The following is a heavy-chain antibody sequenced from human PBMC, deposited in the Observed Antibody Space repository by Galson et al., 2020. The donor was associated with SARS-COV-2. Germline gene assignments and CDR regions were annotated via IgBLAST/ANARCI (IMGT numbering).Heavy chain of an antibody. Sequence: GGSLRLSCAASGFTFSSYAMSWVRQAPGKGLEWVSGISCSGGSTYYSDSVKGRFTISRDNSKNTLYLQMNSLRAEDTAVYYCAKDLYYGSGGDYYYYYGMDVWGQGTTVTVSS. J-gene: IGHJ6*02. CDR3: AKDLYYGSGGDYYYYYGMDV. D-gene: IGHD3-10*01. V-gene: IGHV3-23*01. CDR1: GFTFSSYA. CDR2: ISCSGGST.